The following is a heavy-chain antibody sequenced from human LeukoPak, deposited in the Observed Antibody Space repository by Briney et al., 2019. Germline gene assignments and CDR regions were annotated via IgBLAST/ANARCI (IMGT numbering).Heavy chain of an antibody. J-gene: IGHJ4*02. Sequence: GGSLRLSCAASGFTFSSYGMHWVRQAPGKGLEWVAFIWYDGSNKYYADSVKGRFTISRDNSKNTLYLQMSSLRAEDTAVYYCAKDWLVNSYYFDYWGQGTLVTVSS. D-gene: IGHD6-19*01. V-gene: IGHV3-30*02. CDR3: AKDWLVNSYYFDY. CDR2: IWYDGSNK. CDR1: GFTFSSYG.